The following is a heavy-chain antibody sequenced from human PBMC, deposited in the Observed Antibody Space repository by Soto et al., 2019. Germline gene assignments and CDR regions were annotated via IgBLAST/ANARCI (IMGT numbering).Heavy chain of an antibody. CDR1: GFTFGSCG. CDR2: VSPHGANT. CDR3: STEGAKTTWNFDY. V-gene: IGHV3-23*01. D-gene: IGHD1-1*01. J-gene: IGHJ4*02. Sequence: GGSLRLSCVASGFTFGSCGMNWVRQAQGKGLEWVAGVSPHGANTYYPDSVTGLFIISRDDSRNTVSLDMNSLRGDDSAVYYCSTEGAKTTWNFDYWGQGTVVTVSS.